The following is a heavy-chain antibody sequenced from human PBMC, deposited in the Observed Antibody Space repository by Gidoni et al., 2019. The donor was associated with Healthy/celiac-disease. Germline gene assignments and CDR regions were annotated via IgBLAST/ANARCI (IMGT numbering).Heavy chain of an antibody. CDR3: ARDLGGFQH. Sequence: VQPVESGGCFVQPGVSLILSCAASGFTFSSYEMTWVRQAPGTGLVWVAYICSGGITRYYAASVKGRITISRDNAKNSLYLQMNSLRAEDTDVYYCARDLGGFQHWGQGTLVTVSS. J-gene: IGHJ1*01. CDR2: ICSGGITR. D-gene: IGHD3-16*01. V-gene: IGHV3-48*03. CDR1: GFTFSSYE.